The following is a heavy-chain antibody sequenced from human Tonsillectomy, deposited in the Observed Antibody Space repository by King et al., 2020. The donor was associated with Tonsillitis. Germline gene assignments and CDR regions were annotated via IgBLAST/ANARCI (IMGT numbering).Heavy chain of an antibody. Sequence: VQLVESGGGLVKPGGSLRLSCAASGFTFGYAWMNWVRQAPGKGLEWVGRVKSKIDGETTDYAAPVKGRFTISRDDSKTTLYLQMNSLTTEDTAVYYCPPFWSNSRCYGGAGFDTGGQAPLAPLSS. CDR3: PPFWSNSRCYGGAGFDT. CDR2: VKSKIDGETT. J-gene: IGHJ5*02. V-gene: IGHV3-15*01. CDR1: GFTFGYAW. D-gene: IGHD3-3*01.